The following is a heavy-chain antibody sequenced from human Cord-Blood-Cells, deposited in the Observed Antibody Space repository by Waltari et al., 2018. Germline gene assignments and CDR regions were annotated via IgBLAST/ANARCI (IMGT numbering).Heavy chain of an antibody. CDR2: MNPNSGNT. Sequence: QVQLVQSGAEVKKPGASVKVSCKASGYTFPSYDIHWVRQATGTGLEWMGWMNPNSGNTGYAQKFQGRVTITRNTSISTAYMELSSLRSEDTAVYYCARGPPAYCGGDCYSDAFDIWGQGTMVTVSS. CDR1: GYTFPSYD. CDR3: ARGPPAYCGGDCYSDAFDI. D-gene: IGHD2-21*01. V-gene: IGHV1-8*03. J-gene: IGHJ3*02.